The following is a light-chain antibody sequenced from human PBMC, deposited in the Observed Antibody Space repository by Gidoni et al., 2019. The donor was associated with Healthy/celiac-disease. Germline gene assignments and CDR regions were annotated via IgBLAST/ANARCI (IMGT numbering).Light chain of an antibody. Sequence: SVLTKPPSVSAAPGQKVTISCSGSSSKLGKNYVSWSQQLPGTAPKLLIYDNNKLPSGIPARFSGSKSGTSATLGITGLQTGDEAYYYCGTWDSSLSAVVFGGGTKLTVL. CDR1: SSKLGKNY. J-gene: IGLJ2*01. V-gene: IGLV1-51*01. CDR3: GTWDSSLSAVV. CDR2: DNN.